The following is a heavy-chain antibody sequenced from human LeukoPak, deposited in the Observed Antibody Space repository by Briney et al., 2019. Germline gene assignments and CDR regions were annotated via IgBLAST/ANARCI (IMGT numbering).Heavy chain of an antibody. Sequence: GGSLRLSCAASGFTFSSDWMSWVRQAPGKGLEWVAVISYDGSNKYYADSVKGRFTISRDNSKNTLYLQMNSLRAEDTAVYYCARGLYEEYCTNGVCYTYPYYFDYWGQGTLVTVSS. CDR1: GFTFSSDW. CDR2: ISYDGSNK. CDR3: ARGLYEEYCTNGVCYTYPYYFDY. V-gene: IGHV3-30-3*01. J-gene: IGHJ4*02. D-gene: IGHD2-8*01.